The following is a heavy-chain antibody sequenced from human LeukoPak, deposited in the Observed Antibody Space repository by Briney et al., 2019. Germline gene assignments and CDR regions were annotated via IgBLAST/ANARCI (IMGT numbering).Heavy chain of an antibody. D-gene: IGHD6-13*01. CDR1: GYTFTGYY. CDR2: INPNSGGT. J-gene: IGHJ5*02. CDR3: ARGELAAAGISYNWFDP. V-gene: IGHV1-2*02. Sequence: ASVKVSCKASGYTFTGYYMHWVRQAPGQGLEWMGWINPNSGGTNYAQKFQGRVTMTRDTSISTAYMELSRLRSDDTAVYYCARGELAAAGISYNWFDPWGQGTLVTVSS.